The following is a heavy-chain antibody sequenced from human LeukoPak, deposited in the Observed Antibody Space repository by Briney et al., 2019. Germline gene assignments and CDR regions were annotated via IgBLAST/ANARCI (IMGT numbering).Heavy chain of an antibody. V-gene: IGHV3-7*01. J-gene: IGHJ4*02. CDR3: ARSKAGRVY. CDR1: GFTFSSYW. CDR2: IKQDGSEK. D-gene: IGHD6-19*01. Sequence: GGSLRLSCAAYGFTFSSYWMSWVRQAPGKGLEWVANIKQDGSEKYYVDSVKGRFTISRDNAKNSLYLQMNSLRAEDTAVYYCARSKAGRVYWGQGTLVTVSS.